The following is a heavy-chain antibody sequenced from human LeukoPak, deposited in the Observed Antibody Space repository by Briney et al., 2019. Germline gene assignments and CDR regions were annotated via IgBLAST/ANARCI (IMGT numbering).Heavy chain of an antibody. CDR3: ARNIVVVAAKHSNWFDP. V-gene: IGHV3-53*01. CDR1: GFTVSSNY. J-gene: IGHJ5*02. CDR2: IYSGGST. Sequence: GGSLRLSCAAFGFTVSSNYMSWVRQAPGKGLEWVSVIYSGGSTYYADSVKGRFTISRDNSKNTLYLQMNSLRAEDTAVYYCARNIVVVAAKHSNWFDPWGQGTLVTVSS. D-gene: IGHD2-15*01.